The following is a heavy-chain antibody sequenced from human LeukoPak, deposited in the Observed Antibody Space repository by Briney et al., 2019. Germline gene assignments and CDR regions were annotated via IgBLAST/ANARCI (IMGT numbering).Heavy chain of an antibody. J-gene: IGHJ4*02. Sequence: ASVKVSCKASGYTFTGYYMHWVRQAPGQGLEWMGWINPNSGGTNYAQKFQGRVTMTRDTSISTAYMELSRLRSDDTAVYYCARGIVVVPAADYYFDYWGRGTLVTVSS. V-gene: IGHV1-2*02. D-gene: IGHD2-2*01. CDR1: GYTFTGYY. CDR3: ARGIVVVPAADYYFDY. CDR2: INPNSGGT.